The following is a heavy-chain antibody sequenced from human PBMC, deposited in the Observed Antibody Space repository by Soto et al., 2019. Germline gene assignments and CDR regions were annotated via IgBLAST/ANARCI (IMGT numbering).Heavy chain of an antibody. CDR1: GGTFSSYA. CDR2: LIPSFGTA. J-gene: IGHJ6*02. CDR3: ARGIRSSTSYYYYYYGMDV. D-gene: IGHD2-2*01. V-gene: IGHV1-69*13. Sequence: ASVKVSCKASGGTFSSYAISWVPQAPGQGLEWMGGLIPSFGTANYAQKFQGRVTITADESTSTAYMELSSLRSEDTAVYYCARGIRSSTSYYYYYYGMDVWG.